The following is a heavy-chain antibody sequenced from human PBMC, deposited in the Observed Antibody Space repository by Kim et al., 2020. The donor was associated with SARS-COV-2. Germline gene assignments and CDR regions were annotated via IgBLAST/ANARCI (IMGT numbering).Heavy chain of an antibody. CDR1: GFTFSSYA. CDR2: IYRGGSST. J-gene: IGHJ2*01. V-gene: IGHV3-23*03. D-gene: IGHD3-22*01. Sequence: GGSLRLSCAASGFTFSSYAMSWVRQAPGKGLEWFSVIYRGGSSTYYADSVKGRFTISRDNSKNTLYLQMNSLRAEDTAVYYCAKTGYYYDSIENSWYFDLWGRGTLVTVSS. CDR3: AKTGYYYDSIENSWYFDL.